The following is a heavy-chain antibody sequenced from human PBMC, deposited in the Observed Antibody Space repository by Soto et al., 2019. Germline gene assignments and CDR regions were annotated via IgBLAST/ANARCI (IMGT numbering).Heavy chain of an antibody. CDR3: ARDEDSTIPYPGYFDY. J-gene: IGHJ4*02. V-gene: IGHV3-48*02. CDR2: ISSSSSSI. CDR1: GFTLSDYS. D-gene: IGHD3-22*01. Sequence: PGGSLRLSCAAAGFTLSDYSRNWVRQAPGKGLEWVSYISSSSSSIYYADSVKGRFTISRDNAKNSLFLQMNSLRDEDTAVYYCARDEDSTIPYPGYFDYWGQGTLVTGSS.